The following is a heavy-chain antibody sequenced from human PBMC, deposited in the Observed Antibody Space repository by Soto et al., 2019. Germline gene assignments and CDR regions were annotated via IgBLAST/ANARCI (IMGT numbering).Heavy chain of an antibody. CDR2: IYYSGST. J-gene: IGHJ5*02. Sequence: PSETLSLTCTVSSGSISSGDYYWSWIRQPPGKGLEWIGYIYYSGSTYYNPSLKSRVTISVDTSKNQFSLKLNSVTAADTAVYYCARTMVVTQNWFDPWGQGTLVTVSS. D-gene: IGHD2-21*02. CDR3: ARTMVVTQNWFDP. CDR1: SGSISSGDYY. V-gene: IGHV4-30-4*01.